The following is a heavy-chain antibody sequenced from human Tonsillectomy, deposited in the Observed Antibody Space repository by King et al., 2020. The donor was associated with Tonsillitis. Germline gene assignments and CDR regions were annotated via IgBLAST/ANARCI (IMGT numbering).Heavy chain of an antibody. CDR3: ARGLPYYDFLTGYYLDY. CDR2: ISRSGSTL. J-gene: IGHJ4*02. CDR1: GFTFSSYE. V-gene: IGHV3-48*03. Sequence: VQLVESGGGLVQPGGSLRLSCAASGFTFSSYEMDWVRQAPGKGLGGVSYISRSGSTLYYAESVKGRFTISRDNAKNSLYLQMISLRAEDTAVYYCARGLPYYDFLTGYYLDYWGQGTLVTVSS. D-gene: IGHD3-9*01.